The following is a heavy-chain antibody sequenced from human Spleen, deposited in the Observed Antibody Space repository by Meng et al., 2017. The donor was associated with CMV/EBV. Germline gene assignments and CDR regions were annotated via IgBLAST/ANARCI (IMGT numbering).Heavy chain of an antibody. V-gene: IGHV5-51*01. Sequence: GESLKISCKGSGYSFTSYWIGWVRQMPGKGLEWMGIIYPGDSDTRYSPSFQGQVTISADKSISTAYLQWSSLKASDTAMYYCARRKGDFWSGHKTKGAFDIWGQGTMVTVSS. CDR1: GYSFTSYW. CDR2: IYPGDSDT. J-gene: IGHJ3*02. D-gene: IGHD3-3*01. CDR3: ARRKGDFWSGHKTKGAFDI.